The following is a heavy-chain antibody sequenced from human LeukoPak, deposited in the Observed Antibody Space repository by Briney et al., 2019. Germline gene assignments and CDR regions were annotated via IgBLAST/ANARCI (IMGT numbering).Heavy chain of an antibody. CDR3: TRGEVDYYYYYMDV. V-gene: IGHV3-49*04. D-gene: IGHD2-15*01. J-gene: IGHJ6*03. CDR2: IRSKAYGGTT. Sequence: QPGRSLRLSCTASGLTFGDYAMSWVRQAPGKGLEWVGFIRSKAYGGTTEYAASVKGRFTISRDDSKSIAYLQMNSLKTEDTAVYYCTRGEVDYYYYYMDVWGKGTTVTVSS. CDR1: GLTFGDYA.